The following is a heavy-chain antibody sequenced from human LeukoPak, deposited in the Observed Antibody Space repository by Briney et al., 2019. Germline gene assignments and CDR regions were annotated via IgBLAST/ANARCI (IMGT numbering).Heavy chain of an antibody. Sequence: QPGGSLRLSCAASGFTFSSYAMSWVRQAPGKGLEWLSVISGGGDSTHYADSVTGRFTISRDISKNTLYLQMNSLRAEDTAVYYCAREVGATDYWGQGTQVTVSS. CDR3: AREVGATDY. V-gene: IGHV3-23*01. D-gene: IGHD1-26*01. CDR2: ISGGGDST. CDR1: GFTFSSYA. J-gene: IGHJ4*02.